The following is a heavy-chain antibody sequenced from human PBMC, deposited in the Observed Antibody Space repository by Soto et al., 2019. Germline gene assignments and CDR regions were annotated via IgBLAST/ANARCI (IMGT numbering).Heavy chain of an antibody. J-gene: IGHJ4*02. CDR2: IYYSGS. V-gene: IGHV4-39*01. CDR1: GGSISSSSYY. Sequence: LSLTCTVSGGSISSSSYYWGWIRQPPGKGLEWIGSIYYSGSNYNPSLKSRVTISISADRSQTQFSLRLSSVTAADTAIYYCARHESSLGDFDYWGQG. CDR3: ARHESSLGDFDY.